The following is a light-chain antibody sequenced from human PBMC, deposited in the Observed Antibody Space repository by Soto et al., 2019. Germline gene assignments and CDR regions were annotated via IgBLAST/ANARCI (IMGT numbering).Light chain of an antibody. J-gene: IGLJ1*01. CDR1: GDDRDGYTF. CDR2: DVT. Sequence: ITISCGGTGDDRDGYTFGSWYQHNPGQAHKLIIYDVTHRSSGVAERFSSSKSGCTAALTISRLQPEDESHYYCASFTSISTYVFGTGTKVTVL. CDR3: ASFTSISTYV. V-gene: IGLV2-14*01.